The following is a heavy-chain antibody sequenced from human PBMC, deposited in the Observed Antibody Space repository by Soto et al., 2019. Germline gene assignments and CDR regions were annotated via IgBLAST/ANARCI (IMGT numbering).Heavy chain of an antibody. CDR2: INQDGSEK. CDR1: GFVFSSYW. CDR3: ARDGVEPGLYLET. Sequence: EVQLVESGGGLVQPGGSLRLSCAACGFVFSSYWMSWVRQAPGKGLEWVANINQDGSEKYYVDSVKGRFIISRDNAKNPLYLQMNSLRAEDTTIYYCARDGVEPGLYLETWGQGTLVTVSS. J-gene: IGHJ5*02. D-gene: IGHD3-16*01. V-gene: IGHV3-7*01.